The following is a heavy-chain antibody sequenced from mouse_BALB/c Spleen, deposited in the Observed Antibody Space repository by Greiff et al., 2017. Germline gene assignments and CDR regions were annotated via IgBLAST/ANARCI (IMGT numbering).Heavy chain of an antibody. D-gene: IGHD1-1*01. CDR1: GYTFTSYW. Sequence: QVHVKQSRAELAKPGASVKMSCKASGYTFTSYWMHWVKQRPGQGLEWIGYINPSTGYTEYNQKFKDKATLTADKSSSTAYMQLSSLTSEDSAVYYCARDTTSARDYWGQGTSVTVSA. CDR2: INPSTGYT. V-gene: IGHV1-7*01. CDR3: ARDTTSARDY. J-gene: IGHJ4*01.